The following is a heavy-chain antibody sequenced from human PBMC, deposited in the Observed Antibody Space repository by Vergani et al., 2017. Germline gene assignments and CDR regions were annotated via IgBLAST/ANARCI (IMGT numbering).Heavy chain of an antibody. J-gene: IGHJ4*02. CDR1: GGTFSTYS. Sequence: QVQLVQSGTEMKKPGSSVRVSCKTSGGTFSTYSISWVRQAPGQGLEWMGRISPIFRTANLARKFQGRLTVTAAESTTTAYMELRSLRSDDTAVYFCARDRNIGVPVYWGQGTLVTVSS. D-gene: IGHD2/OR15-2a*01. CDR2: ISPIFRTA. V-gene: IGHV1-69*13. CDR3: ARDRNIGVPVY.